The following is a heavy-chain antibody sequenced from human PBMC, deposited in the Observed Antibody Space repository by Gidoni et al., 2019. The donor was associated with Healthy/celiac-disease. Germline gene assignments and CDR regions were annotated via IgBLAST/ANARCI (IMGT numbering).Heavy chain of an antibody. CDR2: IKQDGSEK. D-gene: IGHD2-21*01. J-gene: IGHJ4*02. CDR1: GFPFSSYW. CDR3: ASGGLWPPDY. Sequence: EVQRVESGGGLVQPGGSLRLSCAASGFPFSSYWMSWVRQAPGKGLEWVANIKQDGSEKYYVDSVKGRFTISRDNAKNSLYLQMNSLRAEDTAVYYCASGGLWPPDYWGQGTLVTVSS. V-gene: IGHV3-7*03.